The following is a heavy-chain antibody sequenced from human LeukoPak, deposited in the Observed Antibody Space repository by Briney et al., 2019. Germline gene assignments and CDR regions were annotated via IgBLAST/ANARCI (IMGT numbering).Heavy chain of an antibody. CDR2: NSGST. D-gene: IGHD1-26*01. CDR1: GGSISSYS. J-gene: IGHJ3*02. Sequence: SETLSLTCTVSGGSISSYSWSWIRQPLGKGLEWIGYNSGSTYYNPSLKSRATISVDTSKNQFSLKLSSVTAADTAVYYCARDGRYYYAFDIWGQGTMVTVSS. V-gene: IGHV4-59*12. CDR3: ARDGRYYYAFDI.